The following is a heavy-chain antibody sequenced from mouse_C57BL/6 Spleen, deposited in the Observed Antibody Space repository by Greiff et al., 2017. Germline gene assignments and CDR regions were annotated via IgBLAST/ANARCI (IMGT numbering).Heavy chain of an antibody. J-gene: IGHJ4*01. V-gene: IGHV1-72*01. CDR3: ARESAYGYYAMDY. Sequence: VQLQQPGAELVKPGASVKLSCKASGYTFTSYWMHWVKQRPGRGLEWIGRIDPNSGGTKYNEKLKSKATLTVDKPSSTAYMQLSRLTSEDSSVYYCARESAYGYYAMDYWGQGTSVTVSS. CDR1: GYTFTSYW. CDR2: IDPNSGGT. D-gene: IGHD6-5*01.